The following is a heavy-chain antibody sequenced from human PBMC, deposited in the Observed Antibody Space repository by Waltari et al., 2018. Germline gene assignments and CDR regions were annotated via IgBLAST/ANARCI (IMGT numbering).Heavy chain of an antibody. CDR3: AKGGGWLQDY. CDR2: INSYGSTT. Sequence: EVQLVESGGGLAQPGGSLRLSCVASGFTFSSYWMHWFRQAPGKGLVWVSRINSYGSTTNYADSVKGRFTISRDNAKNTLYLQMNSLRAEDTAVYYCAKGGGWLQDYWGQGTLVTVSS. CDR1: GFTFSSYW. V-gene: IGHV3-74*01. D-gene: IGHD5-12*01. J-gene: IGHJ4*02.